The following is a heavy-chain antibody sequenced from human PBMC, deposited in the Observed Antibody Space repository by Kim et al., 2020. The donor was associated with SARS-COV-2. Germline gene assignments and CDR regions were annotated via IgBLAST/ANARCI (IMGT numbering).Heavy chain of an antibody. D-gene: IGHD6-13*01. CDR3: ARSPGGAYSSSWDYLYYFDY. CDR2: IYYSGST. V-gene: IGHV4-39*01. CDR1: GGSISSSSYY. J-gene: IGHJ4*02. Sequence: SETLSLTCTVSGGSISSSSYYWGWIRQPPGKGLEWIGSIYYSGSTYYNPSLKSRVTISVDTSKNQFSLKLSSVTAADTAVYYCARSPGGAYSSSWDYLYYFDYWGQGTLVTVSS.